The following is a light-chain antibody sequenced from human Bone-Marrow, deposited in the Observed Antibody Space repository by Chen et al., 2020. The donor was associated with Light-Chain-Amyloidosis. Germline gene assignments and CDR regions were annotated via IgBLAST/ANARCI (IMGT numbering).Light chain of an antibody. CDR3: LQSIHLRT. Sequence: DVVMTQTPLSLSVTPGQPASISCKSSQSLLYSNGVTYLYWFLQKPDQPPQLLIYEDFNRFSGVSHRFSGSGSATDFTLKSSRLEAEDVGTYYCLQSIHLRTFGQGTKVEIK. CDR1: QSLLYSNGVTY. J-gene: IGKJ1*01. CDR2: EDF. V-gene: IGKV2D-29*01.